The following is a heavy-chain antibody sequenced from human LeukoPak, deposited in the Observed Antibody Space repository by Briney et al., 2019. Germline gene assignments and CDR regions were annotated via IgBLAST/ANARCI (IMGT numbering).Heavy chain of an antibody. CDR2: INPSGGRT. J-gene: IGHJ5*02. CDR1: GYTFTSYY. D-gene: IGHD5-12*01. V-gene: IGHV1-46*01. Sequence: ASVKVSCKASGYTFTSYYMHWVRQAPGQGLEWMGIINPSGGRTSYAQKFQGRVTMTRDTSTSTVYMELSSLRSEDTAVYYCAIGGVRNVSNGGYVGWFDPWGQGTLVTVSS. CDR3: AIGGVRNVSNGGYVGWFDP.